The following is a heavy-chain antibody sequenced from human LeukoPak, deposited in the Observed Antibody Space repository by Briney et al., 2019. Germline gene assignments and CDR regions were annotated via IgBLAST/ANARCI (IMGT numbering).Heavy chain of an antibody. D-gene: IGHD2-2*01. V-gene: IGHV3-30*02. CDR2: IRYDGSNK. CDR1: GFTFSSYG. CDR3: AKTARKPAHYCSSTSCPLSYYYYYYMDV. J-gene: IGHJ6*03. Sequence: GGSLRLSCAASGFTFSSYGIHWVRQAPGKGLEWVAFIRYDGSNKYYADSVKGRFTISRDNSKNTLYLQMNSLRAEDTAVYYCAKTARKPAHYCSSTSCPLSYYYYYYMDVWGKGTTVTVSS.